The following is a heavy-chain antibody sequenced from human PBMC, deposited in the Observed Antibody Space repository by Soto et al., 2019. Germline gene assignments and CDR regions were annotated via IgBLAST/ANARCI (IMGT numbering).Heavy chain of an antibody. V-gene: IGHV4-39*01. CDR1: VFSSKVVGYY. CDR2: IYYIGTT. CDR3: ARLEHAEYSD. J-gene: IGHJ4*02. D-gene: IGHD5-18*01. Sequence: PSETLSLTCSFSVFSSKVVGYYLCFIRQPPWNGLEWLATIYYIGTTYYKPSLKSRLTISLDTSKNQFSLALTSVTSADTAFYYCARLEHAEYSDRGQRHLVTVSS.